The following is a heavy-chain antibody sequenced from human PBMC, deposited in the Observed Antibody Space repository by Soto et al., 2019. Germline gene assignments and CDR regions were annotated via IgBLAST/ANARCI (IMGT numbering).Heavy chain of an antibody. Sequence: QVQLQQSGPGLVKPSQTLSLTCAISGDSVSSNSAAWNWIRQSPSRGLEWLGRTYYRSKWYNDYAVSVKSRITINPDTSKNQFSLQLTSVTPEDTAVYYCARGYYDSSGYPDPYYYGMDVWGQGTTVTVSS. V-gene: IGHV6-1*01. CDR3: ARGYYDSSGYPDPYYYGMDV. CDR2: TYYRSKWYN. D-gene: IGHD3-22*01. J-gene: IGHJ6*02. CDR1: GDSVSSNSAA.